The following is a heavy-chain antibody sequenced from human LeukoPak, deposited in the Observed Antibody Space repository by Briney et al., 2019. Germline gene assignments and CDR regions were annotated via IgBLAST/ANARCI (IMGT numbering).Heavy chain of an antibody. CDR2: IGGSGSFI. V-gene: IGHV3-48*01. CDR3: TRFLASWDRYYMDV. J-gene: IGHJ6*03. D-gene: IGHD2-2*01. CDR1: GFTFRTYS. Sequence: GGSLRLSCAASGFTFRTYSIIWVSQAPGKGLEWVSHIGGSGSFIYYADSVKGRFTISRDNAKNLAFLQMNSLRAEDTAVYYCTRFLASWDRYYMDVWGKGTTVSVSS.